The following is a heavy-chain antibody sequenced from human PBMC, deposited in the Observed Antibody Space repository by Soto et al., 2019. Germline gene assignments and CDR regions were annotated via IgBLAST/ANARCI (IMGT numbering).Heavy chain of an antibody. CDR3: ARQGGVKEGLGCDY. CDR2: ISYDGSNK. D-gene: IGHD3-16*01. V-gene: IGHV3-30-3*01. CDR1: GFTFSNYA. J-gene: IGHJ4*02. Sequence: QVQLVEAGGGVVQPGRSLRLSCAASGFTFSNYAMHWVRQAPGKGLEWVAVISYDGSNKYYADSVKGRFTISRDNSKNTRYLQMNSLRAEDTAVYYCARQGGVKEGLGCDYWGQGTLVTVSS.